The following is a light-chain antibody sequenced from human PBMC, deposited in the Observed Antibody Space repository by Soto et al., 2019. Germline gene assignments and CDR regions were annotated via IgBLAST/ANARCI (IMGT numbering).Light chain of an antibody. V-gene: IGKV3-20*01. CDR2: GAS. J-gene: IGKJ1*01. Sequence: IVLTQSPGTLSLSPGERATLSCRASQSISSSYLAWYQQKPGHAPRLLIYGASNKATAIPDRFSGSGSRTDFTLTFSRLEPEDFAVYYCQQYDDSPGTFGQGTKVDIK. CDR1: QSISSSY. CDR3: QQYDDSPGT.